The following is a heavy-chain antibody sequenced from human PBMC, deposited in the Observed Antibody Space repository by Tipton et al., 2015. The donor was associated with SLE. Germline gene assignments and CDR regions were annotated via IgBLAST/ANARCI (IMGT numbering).Heavy chain of an antibody. CDR1: GGSISSPY. Sequence: TLSLTCTVSGGSISSPYWSWIRQPPGKGLAWIGSIYHIGSPYYNPSLKSRVTISVDTSKNQFSLKLSSVTAADTAVYYCARAESGSLHFDYWGQGTLVTVSS. J-gene: IGHJ4*02. V-gene: IGHV4-59*08. CDR3: ARAESGSLHFDY. D-gene: IGHD1-26*01. CDR2: IYHIGSP.